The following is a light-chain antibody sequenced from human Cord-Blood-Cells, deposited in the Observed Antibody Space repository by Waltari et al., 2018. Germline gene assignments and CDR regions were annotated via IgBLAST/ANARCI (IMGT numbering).Light chain of an antibody. CDR3: QQYYSTPYS. CDR1: QSFLYRSNNKNY. CDR2: WAS. V-gene: IGKV4-1*01. Sequence: DIVMTQSPESLAVSLGERATINCKSSQSFLYRSNNKNYLAWYQQKPGQPPKLLIYWASTRESGVPDRFSGSGSGTDFTLTISSLQAEDVAVYYCQQYYSTPYSFGHGTKLEIK. J-gene: IGKJ2*03.